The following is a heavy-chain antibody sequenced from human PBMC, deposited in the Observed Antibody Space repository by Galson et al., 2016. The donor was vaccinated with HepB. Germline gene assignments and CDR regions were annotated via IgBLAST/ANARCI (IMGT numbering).Heavy chain of an antibody. CDR3: AIAAAAFPNDSKGYYYVSVPADY. J-gene: IGHJ4*02. D-gene: IGHD3-22*01. V-gene: IGHV1-2*02. CDR2: INPKSGDT. CDR1: GYSFTAYY. Sequence: SVKVSCKASGYSFTAYYIHWVRQAPGQGLEWLGWINPKSGDTHSAQRFQGRVTMTRDTSISTAYMDVNSLRSDDTAVYYCAIAAAAFPNDSKGYYYVSVPADYWGQGTLVTVSS.